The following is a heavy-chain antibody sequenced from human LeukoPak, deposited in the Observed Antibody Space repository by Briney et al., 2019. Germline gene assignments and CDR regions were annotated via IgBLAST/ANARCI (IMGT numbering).Heavy chain of an antibody. CDR3: ARDLLGSAMDV. D-gene: IGHD7-27*01. V-gene: IGHV3-21*01. J-gene: IGHJ6*03. CDR1: GFTFSSYS. CDR2: ISSSSSYI. Sequence: GGSLRLSCAASGFTFSSYSMNWVRQAPGKGLEWGSSISSSSSYIYYADSVKGRFTISRDNAKNSLYLQMNGLRAEDTAVYYCARDLLGSAMDVWGKGTTVTVSS.